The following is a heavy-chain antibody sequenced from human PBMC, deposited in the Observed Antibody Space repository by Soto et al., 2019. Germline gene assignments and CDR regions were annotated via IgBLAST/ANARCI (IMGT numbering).Heavy chain of an antibody. CDR1: GFTFSAYA. D-gene: IGHD3-10*01. CDR2: ISASGGRT. Sequence: GGSLRLSCTVSGFTFSAYAMSWFRQAPGKGLEWVSAISASGGRTYGADSVKGRFTISRDNSKNTLFLQMNSLSAEDTAVYYCAREAYYYGAGSTQYYFYYADVWGKGTTVTVSS. J-gene: IGHJ6*04. CDR3: AREAYYYGAGSTQYYFYYADV. V-gene: IGHV3-23*01.